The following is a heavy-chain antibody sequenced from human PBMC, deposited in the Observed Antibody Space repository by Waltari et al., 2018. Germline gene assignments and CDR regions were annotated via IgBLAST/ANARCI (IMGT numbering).Heavy chain of an antibody. CDR1: GFTFSSYA. CDR2: ISYDGSNK. D-gene: IGHD4-17*01. J-gene: IGHJ5*02. Sequence: QVQLVESGGGVVQPGRSLRLSCAASGFTFSSYAMHWVRPAPGKGLEWVAVISYDGSNKYYADSVKGRFTISRDNSKNTLYLQMNSLRAEDTAVYYCARALKLPFTVTAGWFDPWGQGTLVTVSS. CDR3: ARALKLPFTVTAGWFDP. V-gene: IGHV3-30-3*01.